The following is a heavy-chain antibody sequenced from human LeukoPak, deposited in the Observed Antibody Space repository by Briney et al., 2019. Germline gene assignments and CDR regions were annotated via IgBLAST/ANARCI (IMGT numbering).Heavy chain of an antibody. CDR1: GGTFSSYA. CDR3: ARLMSRLVIAATY. J-gene: IGHJ4*02. CDR2: IVPIFGTA. D-gene: IGHD2-15*01. Sequence: SVKVSCKASGGTFSSYAISWVRQAPGQGLEWMGGIVPIFGTANYAQKFQGRVTITTDESTSTAYMELSSLRSEDTAVYYCARLMSRLVIAATYWAQEPLVTVSS. V-gene: IGHV1-69*05.